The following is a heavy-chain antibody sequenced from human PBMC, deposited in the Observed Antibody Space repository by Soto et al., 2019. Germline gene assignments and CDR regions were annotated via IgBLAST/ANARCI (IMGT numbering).Heavy chain of an antibody. V-gene: IGHV4-31*03. Sequence: SETLSLTCTVSGGSISSGGYYWSWIRHHPGKGLEWIGYIYYSGSTYYNPSLKSRVTISVDTSKNQFSLKLSSVTAADTAVYYCARDVYYYDSSGYYSNWFDPWGQGTLVTVSS. D-gene: IGHD3-22*01. CDR3: ARDVYYYDSSGYYSNWFDP. CDR1: GGSISSGGYY. J-gene: IGHJ5*02. CDR2: IYYSGST.